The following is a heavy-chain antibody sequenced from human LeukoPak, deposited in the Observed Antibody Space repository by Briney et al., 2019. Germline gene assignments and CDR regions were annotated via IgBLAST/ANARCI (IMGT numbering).Heavy chain of an antibody. CDR1: GFTFSSYA. CDR3: AREAPLTDSQAAAGTYNYYYYYGMDV. J-gene: IGHJ6*02. V-gene: IGHV3-23*01. Sequence: PGGSLRLSCAASGFTFSSYAMSWVRQAPGKGLEWVSAISGSGGSTYYADSVKGRFTISRDNSKNTLYLQMNSLRAEDTAVYYCAREAPLTDSQAAAGTYNYYYYYGMDVWGQGTTVTVSS. D-gene: IGHD6-13*01. CDR2: ISGSGGST.